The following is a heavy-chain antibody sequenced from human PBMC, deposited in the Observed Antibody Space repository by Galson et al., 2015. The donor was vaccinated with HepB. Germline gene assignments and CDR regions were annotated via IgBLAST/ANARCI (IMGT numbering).Heavy chain of an antibody. J-gene: IGHJ6*02. CDR3: AKRRGRMFQFSNHSSHYPMDV. D-gene: IGHD3-10*02. V-gene: IGHV3-23*01. Sequence: SLRLSCAASGITFSSYAMSWVRQAPGKGLEWVSGIIGSGGTTYYAVSVKGRFTISRDNSKSTLFLQMTSVRAEDTAVYYCAKRRGRMFQFSNHSSHYPMDVWGQGTTVTVSS. CDR1: GITFSSYA. CDR2: IIGSGGTT.